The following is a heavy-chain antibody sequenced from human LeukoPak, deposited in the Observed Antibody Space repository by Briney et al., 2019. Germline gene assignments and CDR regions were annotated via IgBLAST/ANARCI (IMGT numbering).Heavy chain of an antibody. V-gene: IGHV4-39*01. J-gene: IGHJ5*02. CDR1: GFTFSSYA. D-gene: IGHD6-6*01. CDR3: ARHNREYSSSLVWFDP. CDR2: MYYSGST. Sequence: PGGSLRLSCATSGFTFSSYAMSWVRQPPGKGLEWIGSMYYSGSTYYNPSLKSRVTISVDTSKNQFPLNLSSVTAADTAVYYCARHNREYSSSLVWFDPWGQGTPVTVSS.